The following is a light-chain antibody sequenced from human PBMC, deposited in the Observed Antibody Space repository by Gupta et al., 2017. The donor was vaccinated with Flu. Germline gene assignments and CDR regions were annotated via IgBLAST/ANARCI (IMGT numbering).Light chain of an antibody. V-gene: IGLV3-21*02. Sequence: APGETARITCGGNNIGSKRVHWYQQKPGQAPVLVVYDDSDRPSGIPERFSGSNSANTATLTISRVEAGDEADYVCQVWDDSVVFGGGTRLTVL. CDR2: DDS. CDR3: QVWDDSVV. J-gene: IGLJ3*02. CDR1: NIGSKR.